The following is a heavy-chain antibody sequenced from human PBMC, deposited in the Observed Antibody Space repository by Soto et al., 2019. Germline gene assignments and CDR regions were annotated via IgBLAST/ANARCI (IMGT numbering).Heavy chain of an antibody. CDR2: IRGSGSNT. CDR3: AKGSTTSSLVWFDP. Sequence: PGGSLGLSCAASGFTFSSYAMGWVRQAPGKGLEWVSAIRGSGSNTYYADSVKGRFTTSRDNSKNTLYLQMNSLRAEDTAVYYCAKGSTTSSLVWFDPWGPGTLVTVSS. D-gene: IGHD2-2*01. CDR1: GFTFSSYA. V-gene: IGHV3-23*01. J-gene: IGHJ5*02.